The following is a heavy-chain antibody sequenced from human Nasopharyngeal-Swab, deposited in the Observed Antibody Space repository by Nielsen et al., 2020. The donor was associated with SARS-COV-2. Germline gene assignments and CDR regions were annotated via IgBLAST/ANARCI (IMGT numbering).Heavy chain of an antibody. CDR2: INSDGTTT. V-gene: IGHV3-74*01. Sequence: GGSLRLSCAASGFSFRSHWMHWVRKAPGKGLVGVSCINSDGTTTRYADSVKGRFTVSRDNAKNTLYLEMNSLRADDTAVYYCARRLVWFGEAHYYYYGMDVWGQGTTVTVSS. CDR1: GFSFRSHW. J-gene: IGHJ6*02. CDR3: ARRLVWFGEAHYYYYGMDV. D-gene: IGHD3-10*01.